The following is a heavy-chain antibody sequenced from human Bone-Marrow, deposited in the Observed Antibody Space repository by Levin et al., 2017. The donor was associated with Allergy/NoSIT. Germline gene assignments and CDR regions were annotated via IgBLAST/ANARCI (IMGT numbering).Heavy chain of an antibody. V-gene: IGHV4-61*02. CDR1: GGSISSGSYS. CDR2: IYASGNS. D-gene: IGHD5-18*01. J-gene: IGHJ6*03. CDR3: GRDRRGNTYGPDTDSYDYYMDV. Sequence: SETLSLTCTVSGGSISSGSYSWTWIRQPAGKGLEWIGRIYASGNSNCNPSLKSRVTISVDTSKNQFSLKLSSVYAADTAVYYCGRDRRGNTYGPDTDSYDYYMDVWGKGATVTVSS.